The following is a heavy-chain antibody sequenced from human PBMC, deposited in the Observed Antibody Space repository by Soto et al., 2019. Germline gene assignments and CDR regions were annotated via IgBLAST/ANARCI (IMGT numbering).Heavy chain of an antibody. D-gene: IGHD4-17*01. Sequence: QGQLQESGPGLVKPSQTLSLTCTVSGGSLSSVGYYWSWIRQHPGKGLEWIGYIYYSGSTYYNPSLNGRVTTSVDTPKNQFDLKVGSVTATDTAVYYSEKEEPVTTACDPWSQGTQVTVSS. CDR3: EKEEPVTTACDP. CDR1: GGSLSSVGYY. CDR2: IYYSGST. J-gene: IGHJ5*02. V-gene: IGHV4-31*03.